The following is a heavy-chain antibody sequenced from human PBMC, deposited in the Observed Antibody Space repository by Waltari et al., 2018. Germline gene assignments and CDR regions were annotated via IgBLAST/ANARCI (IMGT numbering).Heavy chain of an antibody. CDR2: SCYSGST. Sequence: QLQLQESGPGLVKPSETLSLTCTVSGGSISSSSSYWGWIRQPPGKGLEWIGSSCYSGSTCANPSLKSRVTMSVDTSKTQFSLKLSAVTAADTAVYSWARHPGDLANAFDIWGQGTMVTVSS. V-gene: IGHV4-39*01. CDR1: GGSISSSSSY. J-gene: IGHJ3*02. CDR3: ARHPGDLANAFDI. D-gene: IGHD3-3*01.